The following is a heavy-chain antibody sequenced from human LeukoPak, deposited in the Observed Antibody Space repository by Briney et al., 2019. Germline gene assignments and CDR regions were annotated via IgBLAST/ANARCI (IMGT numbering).Heavy chain of an antibody. D-gene: IGHD2-15*01. CDR2: IIPILGIA. V-gene: IGHV1-69*04. J-gene: IGHJ4*02. CDR1: GGTFSSYA. Sequence: ASVKVSCKASGGTFSSYAISWVRQAPGQGLEWMGRIIPILGIANYAQKFQGRVTITADKSTSTAYMELSSLRSEDTAVYYCARDGEVVAATAYCFDYWGQGTLVTVSS. CDR3: ARDGEVVAATAYCFDY.